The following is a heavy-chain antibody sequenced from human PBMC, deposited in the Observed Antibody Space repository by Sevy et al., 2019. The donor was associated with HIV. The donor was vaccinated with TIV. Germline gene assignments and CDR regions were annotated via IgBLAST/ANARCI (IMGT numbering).Heavy chain of an antibody. CDR1: GFTFSSYA. V-gene: IGHV3-23*01. CDR3: ATDQGDWGDRIAVAGTDYFYGMDI. D-gene: IGHD6-19*01. J-gene: IGHJ6*02. CDR2: ISGSGVST. Sequence: GGSLRLSCAASGFTFSSYAMSWVRQGPGKGLEWVSAISGSGVSTYYADSVKGRFTISRDNSKNTLYLQMNSLRAEDMAVYYCATDQGDWGDRIAVAGTDYFYGMDIWGQGTTVTVSS.